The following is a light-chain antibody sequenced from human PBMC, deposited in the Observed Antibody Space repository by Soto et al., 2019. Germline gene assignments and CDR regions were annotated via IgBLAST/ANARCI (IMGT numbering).Light chain of an antibody. J-gene: IGKJ2*01. CDR1: RSVLSSSNNKNF. CDR3: QQYYATPYT. Sequence: IVMTQSPDSLAVSLGERATIDCKSSRSVLSSSNNKNFLDWYHQKPGQPPKLLIYWASARESGVPDRFSGSGSGTDFTLTISSLQAEDVAVYYCQQYYATPYTFGQGTKLEI. V-gene: IGKV4-1*01. CDR2: WAS.